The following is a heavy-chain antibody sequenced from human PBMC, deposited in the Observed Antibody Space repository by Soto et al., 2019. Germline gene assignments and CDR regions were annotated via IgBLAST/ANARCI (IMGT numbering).Heavy chain of an antibody. CDR2: IYNSGTT. J-gene: IGHJ4*02. V-gene: IGHV3-53*02. CDR3: ARDRGYFDY. Sequence: EVQLVETGGGVIQPGRSLRLSCAASGFTVSSNFVSWVRQAPGKGLELVSAIYNSGTTHYADSVKGRFTISRDNSNNTVYLQMNTVRAEDTAVYFCARDRGYFDYWGQGTLVTVSS. CDR1: GFTVSSNF.